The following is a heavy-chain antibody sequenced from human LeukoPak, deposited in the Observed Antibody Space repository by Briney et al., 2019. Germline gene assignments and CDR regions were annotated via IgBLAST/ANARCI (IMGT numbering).Heavy chain of an antibody. CDR3: ARDDYGDYFFDF. V-gene: IGHV3-7*01. Sequence: GESLRLSCAASGFTFSTYWMTWVRQAPGKGLEWIANIKPDGSEKYYVDSVKGRFTISRDNAKSSLYLQLNSLRAEDTAMYYCARDDYGDYFFDFWGQGTLVTVSS. D-gene: IGHD4-17*01. J-gene: IGHJ4*02. CDR1: GFTFSTYW. CDR2: IKPDGSEK.